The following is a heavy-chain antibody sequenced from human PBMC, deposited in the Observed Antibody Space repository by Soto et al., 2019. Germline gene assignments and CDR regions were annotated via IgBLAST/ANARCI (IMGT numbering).Heavy chain of an antibody. D-gene: IGHD5-12*01. CDR1: GFTFSSYG. Sequence: QVQLVESGGGVVQPGRSLRLSCAASGFTFSSYGMHWVRQAPGKGLEWVAVIWYDGSNKYYADSVKGRFTISRDNSKNTLYLRMNSLRAEDTAVYYCARERRDGYKNTIDYWGQGTLVTVSS. CDR2: IWYDGSNK. CDR3: ARERRDGYKNTIDY. V-gene: IGHV3-33*01. J-gene: IGHJ4*02.